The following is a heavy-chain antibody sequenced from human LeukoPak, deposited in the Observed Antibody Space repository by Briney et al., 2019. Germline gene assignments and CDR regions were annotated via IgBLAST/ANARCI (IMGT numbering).Heavy chain of an antibody. CDR2: MNPNSGNT. V-gene: IGHV1-8*03. CDR1: GYTFTSYD. D-gene: IGHD1-7*01. Sequence: ASVKVSCKASGYTFTSYDINWVRQATGQGLEWMGWMNPNSGNTGYAQKFQGRVTITRNTSISTAYMELSSLRSEDTAVYYCARGRSITGTSYYYYYYMDVWGKGTTVTVSS. J-gene: IGHJ6*03. CDR3: ARGRSITGTSYYYYYYMDV.